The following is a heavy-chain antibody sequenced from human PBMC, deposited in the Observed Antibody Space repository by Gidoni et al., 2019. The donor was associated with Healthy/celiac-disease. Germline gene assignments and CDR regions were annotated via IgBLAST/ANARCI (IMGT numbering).Heavy chain of an antibody. Sequence: QLQLQESGPGLVKPSETLSLTCTVSGGSISSSSYYWGWIRQPPGKGLEWIGSIYYSGSTYYNPSLKSRVTISVDTSKNQFSLKLSSVTAADTAVYYCARGSTVVTPSGFDYWGQGTLVTVSS. CDR3: ARGSTVVTPSGFDY. CDR2: IYYSGST. J-gene: IGHJ4*02. CDR1: GGSISSSSYY. V-gene: IGHV4-39*07. D-gene: IGHD2-21*02.